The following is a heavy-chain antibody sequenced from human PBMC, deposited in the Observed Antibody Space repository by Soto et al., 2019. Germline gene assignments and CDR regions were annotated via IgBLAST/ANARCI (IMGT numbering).Heavy chain of an antibody. CDR1: GFTFSSYG. Sequence: QLVVSLRLSCAASGFTFSSYGMHWVRQAPGKGLEWVAVISYDGSNKYYADSVKGRFTISRDNSKNTLYLQMNSLRAEDTAVYYCAKEGDCSSTSCRLPALWDYYYYGMDVWGQGTTVTV. CDR2: ISYDGSNK. V-gene: IGHV3-30*18. J-gene: IGHJ6*02. D-gene: IGHD2-2*01. CDR3: AKEGDCSSTSCRLPALWDYYYYGMDV.